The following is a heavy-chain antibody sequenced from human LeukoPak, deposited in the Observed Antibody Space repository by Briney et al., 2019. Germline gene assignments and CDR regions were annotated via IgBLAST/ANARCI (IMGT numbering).Heavy chain of an antibody. D-gene: IGHD2-2*01. Sequence: GGSLRLSCAASGFTFSSYWMSWVRQAPGKGLEWVANIKQDGSEKYYVDSVKGRFTISRDNAKNSLYLQMNSLRAEDTAVYYCAKLPTKILGYCSSTSCYSDFDYWGQGTLVTVSS. J-gene: IGHJ4*02. V-gene: IGHV3-7*01. CDR3: AKLPTKILGYCSSTSCYSDFDY. CDR1: GFTFSSYW. CDR2: IKQDGSEK.